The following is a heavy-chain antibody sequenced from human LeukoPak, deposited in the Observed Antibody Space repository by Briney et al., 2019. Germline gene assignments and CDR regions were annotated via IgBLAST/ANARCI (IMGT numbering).Heavy chain of an antibody. J-gene: IGHJ4*02. CDR3: VPVDSSGRPLDY. CDR2: IYYSGST. D-gene: IGHD3-22*01. V-gene: IGHV4-39*01. Sequence: PSETLSLTCTVSGGSISSSSYYWGWIRQPPGKGLEWIGSIYYSGSTYYNPSLKSRVTISVDTSKNQFSLKLSSVTAADTAVYYCVPVDSSGRPLDYWGQGTLVTVSS. CDR1: GGSISSSSYY.